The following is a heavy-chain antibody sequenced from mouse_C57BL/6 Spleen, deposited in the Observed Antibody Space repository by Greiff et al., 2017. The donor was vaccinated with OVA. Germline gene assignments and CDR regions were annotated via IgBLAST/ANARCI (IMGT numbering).Heavy chain of an antibody. CDR1: GYTFTSYW. D-gene: IGHD2-5*01. CDR3: ARMGSNLYFDY. Sequence: QVQLQQPGAELVMPGASVKLSCKASGYTFTSYWMHWVKQRPGQGLEWIGEIDPSDSYTNYNQKFKGKSTLTVDKSSSPAYMQLSSLTSEDSAVYYCARMGSNLYFDYWGQGTTLTVSS. J-gene: IGHJ2*01. CDR2: IDPSDSYT. V-gene: IGHV1-69*01.